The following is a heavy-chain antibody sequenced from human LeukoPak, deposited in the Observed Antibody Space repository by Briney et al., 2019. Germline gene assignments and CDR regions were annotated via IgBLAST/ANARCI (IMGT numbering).Heavy chain of an antibody. Sequence: PSETLSLTCTVSGGSISSSNYYWGWIRQPPGKGLEWIGSIYYSGSTYYNPSLKSRVTISVDTSKNQFSLKLSSVTAADTAVYYCARVLSAMVRGVIRWFDPWGQGTLVTVSS. CDR2: IYYSGST. CDR1: GGSISSSNYY. D-gene: IGHD3-10*01. V-gene: IGHV4-39*07. CDR3: ARVLSAMVRGVIRWFDP. J-gene: IGHJ5*02.